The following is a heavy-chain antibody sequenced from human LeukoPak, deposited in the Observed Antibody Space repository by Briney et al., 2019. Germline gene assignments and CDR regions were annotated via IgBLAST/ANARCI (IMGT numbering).Heavy chain of an antibody. V-gene: IGHV3-21*01. Sequence: GGSLRLSCAASGFTFSSYSMNWVRQAPGKGLEWVSSISSNSNYISSSSTYIFYADSVKGRFTISRDNAKNSLYLQMNSLRAEDTAVYFCAREPQTRCYDPKGRFDYWGQGTLVTVSS. CDR1: GFTFSSYS. D-gene: IGHD2-2*01. CDR2: ISSNSNYISSSSTYI. J-gene: IGHJ4*02. CDR3: AREPQTRCYDPKGRFDY.